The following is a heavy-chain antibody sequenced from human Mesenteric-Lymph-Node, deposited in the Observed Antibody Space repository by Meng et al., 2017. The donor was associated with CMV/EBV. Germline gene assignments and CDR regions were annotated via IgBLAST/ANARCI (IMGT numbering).Heavy chain of an antibody. J-gene: IGHJ6*02. CDR3: ARRKYSASPGYWYYYGMDV. CDR1: GYSFIDYW. CDR2: IHPGDSDT. D-gene: IGHD6-6*01. Sequence: GESLKISCQGSGYSFIDYWIGWVRQMPGKGLEWMGIIHPGDSDTRYSPSFQGQVTISADKSISTAYLQWSSLKASDTAMYYCARRKYSASPGYWYYYGMDVWGQGTSVTVSS. V-gene: IGHV5-51*01.